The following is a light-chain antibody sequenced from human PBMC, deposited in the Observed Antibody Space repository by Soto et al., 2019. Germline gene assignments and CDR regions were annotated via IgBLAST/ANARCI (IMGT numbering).Light chain of an antibody. Sequence: DIVMTQSPDSLAVSLGESATINCKSSQSVLYSSNNKNYLAWYQQKPGQPPKLLIYWASTRESGVPDRFSGSGSGTDYTLTISSLQAEDVAVYYCQQYYSTPRTFAQGPKVEIK. J-gene: IGKJ1*01. CDR2: WAS. CDR1: QSVLYSSNNKNY. V-gene: IGKV4-1*01. CDR3: QQYYSTPRT.